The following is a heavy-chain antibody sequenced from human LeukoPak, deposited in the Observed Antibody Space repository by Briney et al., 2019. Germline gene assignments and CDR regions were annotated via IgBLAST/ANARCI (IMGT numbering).Heavy chain of an antibody. CDR2: ISAYNGNT. Sequence: ASVKVSCKASGYTFTNYGISWVRQAPGQGLEWMGWISAYNGNTNYAQKLQGRVTMIADTSTNTAYMELRSLISDDTAVYYCAKTDHILFYYYYYGMDVWGQGTTVTVSS. D-gene: IGHD2-21*01. CDR3: AKTDHILFYYYYYGMDV. J-gene: IGHJ6*02. CDR1: GYTFTNYG. V-gene: IGHV1-18*01.